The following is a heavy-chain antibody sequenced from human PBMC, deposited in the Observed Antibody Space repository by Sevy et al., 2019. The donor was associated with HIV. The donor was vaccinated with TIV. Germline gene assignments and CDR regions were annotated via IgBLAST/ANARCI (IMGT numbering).Heavy chain of an antibody. CDR3: ARVGGCSSTSCFAYCFDP. Sequence: GGSLRLSCAASGFTFSNYWMSWVRQAPGKGLEWVANIKEDGSENYYVDSVKGRFTISRDNAKNSLYLQMNSLRAEDTAVYYCARVGGCSSTSCFAYCFDPWGQRTLVTVSS. J-gene: IGHJ5*02. CDR1: GFTFSNYW. V-gene: IGHV3-7*03. CDR2: IKEDGSEN. D-gene: IGHD2-2*01.